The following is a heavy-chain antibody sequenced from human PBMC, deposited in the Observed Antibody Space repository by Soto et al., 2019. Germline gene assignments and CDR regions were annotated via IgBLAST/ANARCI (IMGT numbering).Heavy chain of an antibody. D-gene: IGHD2-15*01. CDR2: ISGSGGGT. V-gene: IGHV3-23*01. J-gene: IGHJ4*02. CDR3: AKHLSNGSPDY. Sequence: EVQLLESGGALVQPGGSLRLSCAASGFTFSSYAMSWVRQAPGKGLEWVSLISGSGGGTYYADSVKGRFTISRDNSKNTLYLQMNSVRAEDTDVFDCAKHLSNGSPDYWGQGTLVTVSS. CDR1: GFTFSSYA.